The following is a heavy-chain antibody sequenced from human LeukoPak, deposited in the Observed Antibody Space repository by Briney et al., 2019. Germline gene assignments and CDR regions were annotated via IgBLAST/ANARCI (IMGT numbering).Heavy chain of an antibody. CDR2: ISYDGSNK. CDR3: ASLLRQLPSRGGNYFDY. J-gene: IGHJ4*02. D-gene: IGHD2-2*01. Sequence: GGSLRLSCAASGFTFSSYAMHWVRQAPGKGLEWVAGISYDGSNKYYADSVKGRFTISRHNSKNTLYLQMNSLRAEDTAVYYCASLLRQLPSRGGNYFDYWGQGTLVTVSS. V-gene: IGHV3-30-3*01. CDR1: GFTFSSYA.